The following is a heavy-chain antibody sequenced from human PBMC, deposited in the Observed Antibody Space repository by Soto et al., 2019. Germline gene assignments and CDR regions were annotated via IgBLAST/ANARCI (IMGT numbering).Heavy chain of an antibody. J-gene: IGHJ1*01. CDR2: IIPIFGTA. D-gene: IGHD6-25*01. Sequence: SVKVSCKASGGTFSSYAISWVRQAPGQGLEWMGGIIPIFGTANYAQKFQGRVTITADESTSTAYMELSSLRSEDTAVYYCGNRSTGPTGLGFRGQGTPVTVSS. CDR1: GGTFSSYA. V-gene: IGHV1-69*13. CDR3: GNRSTGPTGLGF.